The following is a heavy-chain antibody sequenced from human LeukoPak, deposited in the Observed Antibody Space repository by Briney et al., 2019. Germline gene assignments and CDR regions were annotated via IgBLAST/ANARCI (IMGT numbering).Heavy chain of an antibody. D-gene: IGHD2-21*02. V-gene: IGHV1-69*04. Sequence: ASVKVSCKASGGTFSSYAISWVRQAPGQGLEWMGRIIPILGIANYAQKFQGRVTITADKSTSTAYMELSSLRSEDTAVYYCARTRHIVVVTATTDAFDIWGQGTMVTVSS. CDR2: IIPILGIA. J-gene: IGHJ3*02. CDR3: ARTRHIVVVTATTDAFDI. CDR1: GGTFSSYA.